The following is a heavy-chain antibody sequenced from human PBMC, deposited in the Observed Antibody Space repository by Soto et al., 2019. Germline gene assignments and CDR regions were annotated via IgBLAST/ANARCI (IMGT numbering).Heavy chain of an antibody. D-gene: IGHD2-8*01. Sequence: EVQLLESGGGLVQPGGSLRLSCAASGFTFSSYAMSWVRQAPGKGLDCVSAISGSGGCTYYADSVKGRFTISRDNSKNTLYLQMNSLRAEDTAVYYCAKDSGYCTNGVCPSFDYWGQGTLVTVSS. CDR2: ISGSGGCT. CDR1: GFTFSSYA. V-gene: IGHV3-23*01. CDR3: AKDSGYCTNGVCPSFDY. J-gene: IGHJ4*02.